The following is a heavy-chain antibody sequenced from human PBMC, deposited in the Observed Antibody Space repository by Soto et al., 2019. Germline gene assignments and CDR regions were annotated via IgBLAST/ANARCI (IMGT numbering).Heavy chain of an antibody. Sequence: GGSLRLSCAASGFTFSSYSMNWVRQAPGKGLEWVSSISSSSSYIYYADSVKGRFTISRDNAKNSLYLQMNSLRAEDTAVYYCARAGPYEYLYFDYWGQGTLVTVSS. J-gene: IGHJ4*02. CDR3: ARAGPYEYLYFDY. V-gene: IGHV3-21*01. D-gene: IGHD3-22*01. CDR2: ISSSSSYI. CDR1: GFTFSSYS.